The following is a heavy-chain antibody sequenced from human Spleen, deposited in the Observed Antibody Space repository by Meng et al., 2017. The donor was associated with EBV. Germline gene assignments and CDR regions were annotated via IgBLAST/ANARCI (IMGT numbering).Heavy chain of an antibody. Sequence: QVQLLQYGDEVKKPGASVYVSCKASGYTFSGDAMHWLRQAPGQRPEWIGWINTANGNTKYSQKFQGRVSITRDRSATTTNMELSSLTSEDTAVYYCATGGRPLWSHWGQGTLVTVSS. CDR3: ATGGRPLWSH. CDR1: GYTFSGDA. CDR2: INTANGNT. J-gene: IGHJ4*02. V-gene: IGHV1-3*04. D-gene: IGHD1-26*01.